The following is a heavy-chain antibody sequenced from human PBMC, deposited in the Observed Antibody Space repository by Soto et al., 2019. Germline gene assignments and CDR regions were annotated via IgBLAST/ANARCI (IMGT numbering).Heavy chain of an antibody. CDR2: ISAHNGNT. V-gene: IGHV1-18*01. Sequence: QVHLVQSGAEVKKRGASVKVSCKASGYTFTSYGITWVREAPGQGLEWMGWISAHNGNTDYAQKLQGRVIVTRDTSTSTAYMELRSLIFDDTAVYYCARGRYGDYWGQGALVTVSS. J-gene: IGHJ4*02. CDR1: GYTFTSYG. D-gene: IGHD1-1*01. CDR3: ARGRYGDY.